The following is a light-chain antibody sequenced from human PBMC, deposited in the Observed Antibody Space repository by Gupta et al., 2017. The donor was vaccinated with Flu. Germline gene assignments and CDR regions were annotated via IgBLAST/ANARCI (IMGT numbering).Light chain of an antibody. V-gene: IGKV3-15*01. J-gene: IGKJ3*01. CDR2: GAF. CDR1: QSVGSN. Sequence: EIVISQSPATLSASPGERVTLSCRTSQSVGSNLAWYRQKPGQVPRLLISGAFSRATGVPARFSGSGSGTDFTLTITNLQSEDFAVYFCQRYYNWPRAFGPGTKVDI. CDR3: QRYYNWPRA.